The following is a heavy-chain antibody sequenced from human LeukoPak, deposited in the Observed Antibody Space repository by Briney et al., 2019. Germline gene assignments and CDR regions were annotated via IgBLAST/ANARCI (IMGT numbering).Heavy chain of an antibody. CDR3: ARDLDAEYYDSSGYYSDAFDI. CDR2: ISAYNGNT. J-gene: IGHJ3*02. D-gene: IGHD3-22*01. Sequence: APVKVSCKASGYTFTSYGISWVRQAPGQGLEWMGWISAYNGNTNYAQKLQGRVTMTTDTSTSTAYMELRSPRSDDTAVYYCARDLDAEYYDSSGYYSDAFDIWGQGTMVTVSS. V-gene: IGHV1-18*01. CDR1: GYTFTSYG.